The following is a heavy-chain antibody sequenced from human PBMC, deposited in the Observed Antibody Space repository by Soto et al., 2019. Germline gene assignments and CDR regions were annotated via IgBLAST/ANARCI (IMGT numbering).Heavy chain of an antibody. CDR2: MNPNSGNT. V-gene: IGHV1-8*01. D-gene: IGHD4-17*01. CDR1: GYTFTSYD. CDR3: ARGLGNDYGDLMGAFDI. Sequence: QVQLVQSGAEVKKPGASVKVSCKASGYTFTSYDINWLRQATGQGLEWMGWMNPNSGNTGYAQKFQGRVTMTRNTSISTANMELSSLRSEDTAVYYCARGLGNDYGDLMGAFDIWRQGTMVTVSS. J-gene: IGHJ3*02.